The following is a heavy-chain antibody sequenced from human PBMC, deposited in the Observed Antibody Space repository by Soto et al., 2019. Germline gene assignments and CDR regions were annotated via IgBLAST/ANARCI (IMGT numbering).Heavy chain of an antibody. CDR2: ISYDGSNK. J-gene: IGHJ5*02. CDR1: GFTFSSYA. V-gene: IGHV3-30*04. Sequence: GGSLRLSCAASGFTFSSYAMHWVRQAPGKGLEWVAVISYDGSNKYYADSVKGRFTISRDNSKNTLYLQMNSLRAEDTAVYYCAARYNWNYTWGQGTLVTVSS. D-gene: IGHD1-20*01. CDR3: AARYNWNYT.